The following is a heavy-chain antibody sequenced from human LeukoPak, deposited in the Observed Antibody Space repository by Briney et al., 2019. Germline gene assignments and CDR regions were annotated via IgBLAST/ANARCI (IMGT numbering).Heavy chain of an antibody. D-gene: IGHD2-15*01. CDR2: ISHSGIL. V-gene: IGHV4-38-2*01. J-gene: IGHJ6*03. CDR1: GISLSSDFS. Sequence: SETLSLTCGVSGISLSSDFSWGWIRQAAGKGLEWIGSISHSGILYYNPSLTSRVTISIDTAKNQFSLTLSSVTAADTAVYFCARLVSLRGPCRGGRCYYMDVWGEGTTVTVSS. CDR3: ARLVSLRGPCRGGRCYYMDV.